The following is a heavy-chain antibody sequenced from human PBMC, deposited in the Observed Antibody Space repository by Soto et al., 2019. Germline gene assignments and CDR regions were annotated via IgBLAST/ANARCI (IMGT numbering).Heavy chain of an antibody. Sequence: SETLSLTCTVSGGSISSYYWNWIRQPLGKGLEWIGYIHYTGSTNHNPSLKSRVTISVDTSKNQFSLKLRSVTAADTAVYYCGRAGYNIDYWGQGTLVTVSS. V-gene: IGHV4-59*01. CDR3: GRAGYNIDY. J-gene: IGHJ4*02. CDR2: IHYTGST. CDR1: GGSISSYY. D-gene: IGHD5-12*01.